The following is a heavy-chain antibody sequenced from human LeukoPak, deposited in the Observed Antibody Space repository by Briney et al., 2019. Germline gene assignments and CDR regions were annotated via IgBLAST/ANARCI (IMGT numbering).Heavy chain of an antibody. CDR2: FDPEDGET. J-gene: IGHJ3*02. D-gene: IGHD6-13*01. CDR1: GYTLTELS. Sequence: VASVKVSCKVSGYTLTELSMHWVRQAPGKGLEWMGGFDPEDGETIYAQKFQGRVTMTEDTSTDTAYMELSSLRPEDTAVYYCATDTYSSSWTHAFDIWGQGTMVTVSS. V-gene: IGHV1-24*01. CDR3: ATDTYSSSWTHAFDI.